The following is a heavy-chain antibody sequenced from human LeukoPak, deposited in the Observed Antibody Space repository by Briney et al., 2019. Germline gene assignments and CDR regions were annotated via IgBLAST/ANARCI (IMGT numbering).Heavy chain of an antibody. J-gene: IGHJ6*02. V-gene: IGHV4-61*01. CDR1: GGSVNSGSYF. CDR2: IQNSART. Sequence: SETLSLTCTVSGGSVNSGSYFWSWIRQPPGKGLEWIGYIQNSARTNYNPSLESRVTISVDSSKDQFSLRLSSVTAAYTAVYYCATDYSNFYGMDVWGQGTTVTVSS. D-gene: IGHD4-11*01. CDR3: ATDYSNFYGMDV.